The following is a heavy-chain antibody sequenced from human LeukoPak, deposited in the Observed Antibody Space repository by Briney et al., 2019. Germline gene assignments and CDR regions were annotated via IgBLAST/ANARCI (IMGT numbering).Heavy chain of an antibody. D-gene: IGHD3-22*01. CDR2: ISGSGDNT. J-gene: IGHJ5*02. CDR1: GFIFSSYA. V-gene: IGHV3-23*01. CDR3: AKSITQVYSSGCYPTES. Sequence: PGGSLRLSCAASGFIFSSYALTWVRQAPGKGLEWVSSISGSGDNTYYADSVKGRFTVSRDNSKNTLYLQMSGLRVEDTAVYYCAKSITQVYSSGCYPTESWGQGTLVTVSS.